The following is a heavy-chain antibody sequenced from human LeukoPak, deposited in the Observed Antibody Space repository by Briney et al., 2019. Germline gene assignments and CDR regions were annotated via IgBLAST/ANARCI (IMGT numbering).Heavy chain of an antibody. CDR1: GGTFSSYA. D-gene: IGHD3-22*01. V-gene: IGHV1-69*13. J-gene: IGHJ5*02. CDR3: ARIKDSDYYDSSGYYPKGFDP. Sequence: ASVKVSCKASGGTFSSYAISWVRQAPGQGLEWMGGIIPIFGTANYAQKFQGRATITADESTSTAYMELSSLRSEDTAVYYCARIKDSDYYDSSGYYPKGFDPWGQGTLVTVSS. CDR2: IIPIFGTA.